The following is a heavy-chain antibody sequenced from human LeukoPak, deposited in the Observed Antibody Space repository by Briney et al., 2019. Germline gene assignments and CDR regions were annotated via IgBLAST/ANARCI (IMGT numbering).Heavy chain of an antibody. V-gene: IGHV4-34*01. CDR1: GGSFGSYY. Sequence: SETLSLTCAVYGGSFGSYYWTWIRQPPGKGLEWIGEINHSGSTYYSPSLKSRVTISIDTSKNQFFLQLSSVTAADTAVYYCARGSRYYDGISKWGQGTLVTVSS. D-gene: IGHD3-22*01. CDR2: INHSGST. CDR3: ARGSRYYDGISK. J-gene: IGHJ4*02.